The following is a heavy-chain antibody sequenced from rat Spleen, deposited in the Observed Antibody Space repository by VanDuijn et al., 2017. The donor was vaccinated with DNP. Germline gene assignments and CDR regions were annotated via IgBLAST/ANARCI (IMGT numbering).Heavy chain of an antibody. V-gene: IGHV3-1*01. CDR2: ISYSGRT. CDR1: GYSITSSY. Sequence: EVQLQESGPGLVKPSQSLSLTCSVTGYSITSSYRWNWIRKFPGNKLEWIGHISYSGRTTYNPSLKSRISITRDTSKNQFFLQLNSVSTEDTATYYCARWKRGPHYFDYWGQGVMVTVSS. CDR3: ARWKRGPHYFDY. J-gene: IGHJ2*01.